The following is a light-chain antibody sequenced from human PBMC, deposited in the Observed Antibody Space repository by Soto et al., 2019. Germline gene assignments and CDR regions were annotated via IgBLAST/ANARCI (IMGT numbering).Light chain of an antibody. J-gene: IGLJ2*01. Sequence: SYELTQPPTVSVSPGQTASITCSGDKLGNKYVCWYQQKPGQSPVLVIYQDTKRPSGIPERFSGSNSGNTATLTISGTQAMDEADYYCQAWDSSTVVFGGGTKLTVL. V-gene: IGLV3-1*01. CDR3: QAWDSSTVV. CDR2: QDT. CDR1: KLGNKY.